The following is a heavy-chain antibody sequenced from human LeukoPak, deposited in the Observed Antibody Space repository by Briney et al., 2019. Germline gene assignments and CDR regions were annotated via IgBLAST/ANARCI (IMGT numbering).Heavy chain of an antibody. CDR2: IYSGGST. CDR1: GFTVSSNY. Sequence: GGSLRLSCAASGFTVSSNYMSWVRQAPGKGLEWVSVIYSGGSTYYADSVKGRFTISRDNSKNTLYLQMNSLRAEDTAVYYCARESTSWYFDLGGRGTQVTVSS. D-gene: IGHD2-2*01. J-gene: IGHJ2*01. V-gene: IGHV3-53*01. CDR3: ARESTSWYFDL.